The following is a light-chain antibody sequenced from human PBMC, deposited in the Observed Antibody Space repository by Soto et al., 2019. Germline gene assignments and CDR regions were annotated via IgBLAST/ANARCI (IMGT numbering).Light chain of an antibody. V-gene: IGLV6-57*01. J-gene: IGLJ3*02. CDR2: EDN. CDR3: QSYDNNNRV. Sequence: NFMLTQPHSVSASPGKTVTISCTRSSGSIASNYVQWYQQRPGSSPTTVIYEDNRRPSGVPDRFSGSIDSSSNSASLTISGLKTEDEADYYCQSYDNNNRVFGGGTKLTVL. CDR1: SGSIASNY.